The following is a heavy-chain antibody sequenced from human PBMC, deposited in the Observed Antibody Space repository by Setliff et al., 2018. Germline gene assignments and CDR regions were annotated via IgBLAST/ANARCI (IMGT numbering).Heavy chain of an antibody. Sequence: LRLSCAASGFTFNNYAMSWVRQAPGKRLEWVSVVYRGGSTTFYADSVKGRFTISRDDSKNTLYLQMNSLTVDDTAVYFCARSPGWIPWFDSWGQGTLVTVSS. CDR1: GFTFNNYA. CDR2: VYRGGSTT. CDR3: ARSPGWIPWFDS. J-gene: IGHJ5*01. D-gene: IGHD5-18*01. V-gene: IGHV3-23*03.